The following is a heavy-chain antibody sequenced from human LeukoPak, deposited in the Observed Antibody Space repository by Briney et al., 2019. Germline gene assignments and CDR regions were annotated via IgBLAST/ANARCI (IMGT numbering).Heavy chain of an antibody. D-gene: IGHD5-12*01. J-gene: IGHJ3*02. CDR2: FHYSGST. CDR1: GGSISSSSYY. Sequence: SETLSLTCSVSGGSISSSSYYWGWIRQPPGKGLEWIGTFHYSGSTYYNPSLKSRVTISVNMSKNQFSLKLSSVTAADTAVYYCARDRDSGWNTLRAFDIWGQGTMVTVSS. V-gene: IGHV4-39*07. CDR3: ARDRDSGWNTLRAFDI.